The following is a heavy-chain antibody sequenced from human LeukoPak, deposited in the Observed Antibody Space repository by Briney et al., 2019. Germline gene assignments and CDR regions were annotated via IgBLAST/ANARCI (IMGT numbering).Heavy chain of an antibody. Sequence: PGGSLRLSCVASGXTFSSHSVNWVRQAPGKGLEWVASISSGSDHIYYADSVKGRFTLSRDNARNSLYLQMDSLRVEDTAVYYCAKGDPGSITMIVVAPLDYWGQGTLVTVSS. J-gene: IGHJ4*02. CDR2: ISSGSDHI. CDR3: AKGDPGSITMIVVAPLDY. CDR1: GXTFSSHS. D-gene: IGHD3-22*01. V-gene: IGHV3-21*01.